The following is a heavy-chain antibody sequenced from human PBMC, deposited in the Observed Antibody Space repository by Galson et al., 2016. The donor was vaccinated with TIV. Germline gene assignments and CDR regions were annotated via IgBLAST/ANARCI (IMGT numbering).Heavy chain of an antibody. CDR3: AREKVGAAYYYDTSGYYHNWLDS. J-gene: IGHJ5*01. Sequence: LSLTCTVSGASISSYYWSWFRQPAGKGLEWIGYIYYSGSTKYNPSLKSRVTISLDTSKRQFSLKLNSVTAADTAVYYCAREKVGAAYYYDTSGYYHNWLDSWGQGTLVTVTS. D-gene: IGHD3-22*01. V-gene: IGHV4-59*01. CDR2: IYYSGST. CDR1: GASISSYY.